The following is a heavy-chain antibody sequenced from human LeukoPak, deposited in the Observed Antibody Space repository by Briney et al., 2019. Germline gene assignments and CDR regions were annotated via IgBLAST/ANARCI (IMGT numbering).Heavy chain of an antibody. J-gene: IGHJ4*02. D-gene: IGHD3-22*01. CDR3: ARVYYYYDSSGILSLYFDY. CDR1: GYTFTSYY. CDR2: VNPTSGCT. Sequence: GASVKVSCKTSGYTFTSYYMHWVRQAPGQGLEWMGWVNPTSGCTNYAQKFQGRFTMTRDTSISTAYMELSRLRSYDTAVYYRARVYYYYDSSGILSLYFDYWGQGTLVTVSS. V-gene: IGHV1-2*02.